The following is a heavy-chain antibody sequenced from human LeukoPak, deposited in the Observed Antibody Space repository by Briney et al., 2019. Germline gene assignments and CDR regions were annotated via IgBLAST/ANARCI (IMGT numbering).Heavy chain of an antibody. CDR2: IIPIFGTA. V-gene: IGHV1-69*13. D-gene: IGHD6-19*01. J-gene: IGHJ4*02. CDR1: GGTFSSYA. Sequence: ASVKVSCKASGGTFSSYAISWVRQAPGQGLEWMGGIIPIFGTANYAQKFQGRVTITADESTSTAYMELSSLRSEDTAVYYCARDLRGSSGWYFWGQGTLVTVSS. CDR3: ARDLRGSSGWYF.